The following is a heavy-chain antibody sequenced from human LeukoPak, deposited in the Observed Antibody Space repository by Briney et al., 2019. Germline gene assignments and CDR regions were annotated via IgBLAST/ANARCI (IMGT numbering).Heavy chain of an antibody. CDR2: ISAYNGNT. CDR1: GYTFTSYG. CDR3: ERGIYSASPPNFDH. J-gene: IGHJ4*02. V-gene: IGHV1-18*01. D-gene: IGHD5-12*01. Sequence: ASVKVSCKASGYTFTSYGISWVRQAPGQGLEWMGWISAYNGNTNYAQKLQGRVTITTDTSTSAGYMELSSLRSEDTAVYYCERGIYSASPPNFDHWGEKTLVTVSS.